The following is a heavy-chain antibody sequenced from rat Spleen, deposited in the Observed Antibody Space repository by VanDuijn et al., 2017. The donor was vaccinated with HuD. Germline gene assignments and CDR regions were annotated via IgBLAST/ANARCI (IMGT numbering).Heavy chain of an antibody. CDR2: ISSHSGTI. V-gene: IGHV5-31*01. CDR3: ARNYGGSSFDY. CDR1: GFTFNNYW. Sequence: EVQLVESGGGLVQPGRSLKLSCVASGFTFNNYWMTWIRQAPGKGLEWVAYISSHSGTIYYADTVKGRFTISRDYAKNTLYLQLSSLRSEDTALYYCARNYGGSSFDYWGQGVLVTVSS. D-gene: IGHD1-11*01. J-gene: IGHJ2*01.